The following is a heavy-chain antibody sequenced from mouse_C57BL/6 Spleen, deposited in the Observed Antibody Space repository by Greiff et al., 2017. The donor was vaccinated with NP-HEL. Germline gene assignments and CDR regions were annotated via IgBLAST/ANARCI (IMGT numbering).Heavy chain of an antibody. CDR3: ASPVYYGSSYDY. D-gene: IGHD1-1*01. J-gene: IGHJ2*01. V-gene: IGHV1-64*01. CDR1: GYTFTSYW. CDR2: IHPNSGST. Sequence: VQLQQSGAELVKPGASVKLSCKASGYTFTSYWMHWVKQRPGQGLEWIGMIHPNSGSTNYNEKFKSKATLTVDKSSSTAYMQLSSLTSEDSAVYYCASPVYYGSSYDYWGQGTTLTVSS.